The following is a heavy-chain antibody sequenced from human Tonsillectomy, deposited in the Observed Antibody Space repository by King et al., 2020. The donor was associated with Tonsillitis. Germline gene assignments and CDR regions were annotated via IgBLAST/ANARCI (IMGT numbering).Heavy chain of an antibody. CDR1: GGSISSSSYY. D-gene: IGHD3-16*01. J-gene: IGHJ4*02. CDR3: ASTRVYERIFDY. V-gene: IGHV4-39*01. CDR2: IYYSGST. Sequence: LQLQESGPGLVKPSETLSLTCTVSGGSISSSSYYWGWIRQPPGKGLEWIGSIYYSGSTYYNPSLKSRVTISVDTSKNQFSLKLSSVTAADTAVYYCASTRVYERIFDYWGQGTLSPSPQ.